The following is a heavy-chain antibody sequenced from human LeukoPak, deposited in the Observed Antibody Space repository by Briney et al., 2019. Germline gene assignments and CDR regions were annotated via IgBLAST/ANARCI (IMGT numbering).Heavy chain of an antibody. CDR2: INPSGGST. V-gene: IGHV1-46*01. CDR1: GYTFTSYY. D-gene: IGHD3-22*01. Sequence: ASVKVSCKASGYTFTSYYMHWVRQAPGQRLEWMGIINPSGGSTSYAQKFQGRVTMTRDTSTSTVYMELSSLRSEDTAVYYCARSGVRYDSSGPFDYWGQGTLVTVSS. CDR3: ARSGVRYDSSGPFDY. J-gene: IGHJ4*02.